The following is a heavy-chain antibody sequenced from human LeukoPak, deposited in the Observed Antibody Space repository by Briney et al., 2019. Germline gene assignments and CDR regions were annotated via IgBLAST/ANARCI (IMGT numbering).Heavy chain of an antibody. J-gene: IGHJ4*02. CDR2: INHSGST. D-gene: IGHD5-12*01. CDR3: ARVAYSGYAAFDY. V-gene: IGHV4-34*01. CDR1: GGSFSGYY. Sequence: PSETLSLTCAVYGGSFSGYYWSWIRQPPGKGLEWIGEINHSGSTNYNPSLKSRVTISVDTSKNQFSLKLTSVTAADTAVYYCARVAYSGYAAFDYWGQGTLVTVSS.